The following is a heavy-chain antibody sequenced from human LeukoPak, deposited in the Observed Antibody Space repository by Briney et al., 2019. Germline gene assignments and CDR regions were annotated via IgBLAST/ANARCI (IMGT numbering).Heavy chain of an antibody. CDR2: INTDGSST. CDR1: GFTFSNYW. Sequence: GGSLRLSCAASGFTFSNYWMHWVRQAPGKGLVWVSRINTDGSSTNYADSVKGRFTVSRDNAKNSLYLQMNSLRAEDTAVYYCAKLGADHGPGGWGQGTLVTVSS. V-gene: IGHV3-74*01. CDR3: AKLGADHGPGG. J-gene: IGHJ4*02. D-gene: IGHD4/OR15-4a*01.